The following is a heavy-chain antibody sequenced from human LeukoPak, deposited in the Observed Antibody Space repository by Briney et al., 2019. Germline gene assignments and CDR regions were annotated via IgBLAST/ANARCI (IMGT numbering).Heavy chain of an antibody. J-gene: IGHJ4*02. V-gene: IGHV4-39*01. D-gene: IGHD1-26*01. Sequence: SETPSLTCTVSGGSISSSSYYWGWIRQPPGTGLEWIGTIYYSGSPYYNPSLKSRVTISVDTSKNQFSLKLSSVTAADTAVYYCARQGSGNCLSPLNYWGQGTLVTVSS. CDR3: ARQGSGNCLSPLNY. CDR2: IYYSGSP. CDR1: GGSISSSSYY.